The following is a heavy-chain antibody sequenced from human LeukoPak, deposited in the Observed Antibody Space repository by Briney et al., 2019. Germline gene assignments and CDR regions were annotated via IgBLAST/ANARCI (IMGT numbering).Heavy chain of an antibody. CDR1: GGTFSSYA. Sequence: SVKVSCKASGGTFSSYAISWVRQAPGQGLEWMGRIIPILGIANYAQKFQGRVTITADKSTSTAYMELSSLRSEDTAVYYCARVHRPNSGGSWSWGQGTLVTVSS. CDR3: ARVHRPNSGGSWS. J-gene: IGHJ4*02. CDR2: IIPILGIA. D-gene: IGHD2-15*01. V-gene: IGHV1-69*04.